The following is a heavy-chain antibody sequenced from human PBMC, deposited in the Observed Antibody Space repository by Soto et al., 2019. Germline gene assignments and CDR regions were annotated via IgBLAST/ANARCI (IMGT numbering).Heavy chain of an antibody. D-gene: IGHD3-9*01. CDR3: AEAGLSHFDWLSHYYMDV. V-gene: IGHV3-30*03. Sequence: QVQLVESGGGVVQPGRSLRLCRAASGFSFRNCGMHWVRQAPGKGLEWVAIISYDGTNRFYADSVKGRFTNSRDNSKNTLNLQMNSLRAEDTAVYYCAEAGLSHFDWLSHYYMDVWGKGTTVTVSS. J-gene: IGHJ6*03. CDR1: GFSFRNCG. CDR2: ISYDGTNR.